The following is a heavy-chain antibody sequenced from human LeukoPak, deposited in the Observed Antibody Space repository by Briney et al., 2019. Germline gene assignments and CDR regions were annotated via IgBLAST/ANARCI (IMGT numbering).Heavy chain of an antibody. D-gene: IGHD3-10*01. J-gene: IGHJ5*02. CDR1: GYSFTSYW. Sequence: GEALKISCKGSGYSFTSYWIGWVRQMPGKGLEWMGIIYSGDSDTRYSPSFQGQVTISADESISTAYLQWSSLKASDTAMYYCARLGYYGWGSSFRFGWFDPWGQGTLVTVSS. CDR2: IYSGDSDT. CDR3: ARLGYYGWGSSFRFGWFDP. V-gene: IGHV5-51*01.